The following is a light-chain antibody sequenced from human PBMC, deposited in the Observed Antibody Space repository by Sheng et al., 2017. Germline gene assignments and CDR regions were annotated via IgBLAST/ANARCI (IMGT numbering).Light chain of an antibody. CDR3: QQYDTYSRT. CDR1: QSISSY. Sequence: DIQMTQSPSSLSASVGDRVTITCRASQSISSYLNWYQQKPGKAPKLLIYAASSLQSGVPSRFSGSGSGTDFTLTISSLQPEDFATYYCQQYDTYSRTLGQGTKVEIK. V-gene: IGKV1-39*01. CDR2: AAS. J-gene: IGKJ1*01.